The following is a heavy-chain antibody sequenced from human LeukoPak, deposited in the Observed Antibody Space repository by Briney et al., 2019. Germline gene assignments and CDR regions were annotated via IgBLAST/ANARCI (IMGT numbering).Heavy chain of an antibody. Sequence: SETLSLTCTVSGGSISSYYWGWIRQPPGKGLEWIGSIYYSGSTYYNPSLKSRVTISVDTSKDQFSLKLSSVTAADTAVYYCARQAAVVVIHWFDPWGQGTLVTVSS. J-gene: IGHJ5*02. CDR2: IYYSGST. CDR1: GGSISSYY. V-gene: IGHV4-39*01. CDR3: ARQAAVVVIHWFDP. D-gene: IGHD3-22*01.